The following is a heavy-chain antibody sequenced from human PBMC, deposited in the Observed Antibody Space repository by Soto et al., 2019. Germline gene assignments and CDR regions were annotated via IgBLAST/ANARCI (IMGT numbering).Heavy chain of an antibody. V-gene: IGHV3-23*01. CDR2: ISGSGDST. J-gene: IGHJ6*02. D-gene: IGHD6-13*01. Sequence: EVQLLESGGGLVQPRGSLRLSCAASGFTFSSYAMSWVRQAPGKGLEWVSVISGSGDSTYYADSVRGRFTISRDNSKNTRYLQMNSLRAEDTAVYYCAKDRDGAAAGPTKFYGMDVWGQGTTVTVSS. CDR3: AKDRDGAAAGPTKFYGMDV. CDR1: GFTFSSYA.